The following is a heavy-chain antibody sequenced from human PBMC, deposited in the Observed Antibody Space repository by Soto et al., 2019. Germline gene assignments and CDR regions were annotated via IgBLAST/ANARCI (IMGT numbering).Heavy chain of an antibody. CDR3: ARGPRYGMDV. Sequence: QVQLVQSGAEVKKPGASVKVSCKASGYTFIGFYMHWVRQAPGQGLEWMGFINPNNGVTKYAQKFQGRVTMTRDTSISTAYMELSRLRSDDTAVYYCARGPRYGMDVWGQGTTVIVS. CDR2: INPNNGVT. CDR1: GYTFIGFY. J-gene: IGHJ6*02. V-gene: IGHV1-2*02.